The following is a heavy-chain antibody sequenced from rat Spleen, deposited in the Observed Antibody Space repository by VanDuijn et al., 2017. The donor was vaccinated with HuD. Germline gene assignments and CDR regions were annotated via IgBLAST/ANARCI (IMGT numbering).Heavy chain of an antibody. CDR1: GFTFSDYY. V-gene: IGHV5-22*01. Sequence: EVQLVDSGGGLVQPGRSLKLSCAASGFTFSDYYMAWVRQAPKKGLEWVASISYEGSSTYSGDSVKGRFTISRDNAKSTLFLQMNNLRSEDTATYYCARPRGTHYYLPLADWGQGTLVTVCS. CDR3: ARPRGTHYYLPLAD. D-gene: IGHD1-12*02. CDR2: ISYEGSST. J-gene: IGHJ3*01.